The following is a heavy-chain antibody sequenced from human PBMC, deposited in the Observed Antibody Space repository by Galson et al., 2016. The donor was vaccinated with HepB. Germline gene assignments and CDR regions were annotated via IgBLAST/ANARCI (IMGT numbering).Heavy chain of an antibody. J-gene: IGHJ6*01. D-gene: IGHD3-10*01. CDR2: VYSTGST. V-gene: IGHV4-59*01. CDR3: ARDRVRGDKYYFHYGMDV. Sequence: SETLSLTCSVPDDSINNYYWTWVRQPLGGGLEWIGYVYSTGSTSYNPSLRSRVPISLDKSKNQFSLKLTSVTAADTAIYYCARDRVRGDKYYFHYGMDVWGQGTTVTVSS. CDR1: DDSINNYY.